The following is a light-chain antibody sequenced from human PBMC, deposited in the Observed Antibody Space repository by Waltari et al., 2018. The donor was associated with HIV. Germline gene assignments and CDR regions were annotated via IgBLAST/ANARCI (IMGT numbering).Light chain of an antibody. J-gene: IGLJ1*01. Sequence: QSALTQPRSVSGSPGQSVTISCTVTSRDVVSCNSVSGYQQHPAKAPQLMIYDVNKRPSGVPDRFSGSKSGNTASLNISGLQAEDESDYYCCSYAGIWGVFGTGTKVTVL. CDR2: DVN. V-gene: IGLV2-11*01. CDR1: SRDVVSCNS. CDR3: CSYAGIWGV.